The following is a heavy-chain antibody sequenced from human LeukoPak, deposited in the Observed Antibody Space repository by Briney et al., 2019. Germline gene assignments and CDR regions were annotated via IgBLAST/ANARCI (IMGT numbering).Heavy chain of an antibody. V-gene: IGHV4-39*01. Sequence: SETLSLTCTVSGGSNSTNDSYWGWIRQPPGKGLEWIGSIYYSGTTYYSPSLKSRVTISVDTSKNQFSLNLSSVTASDTAIFYCARRRGYFDYWGQGTLVTVSS. CDR1: GGSNSTNDSY. CDR3: ARRRGYFDY. J-gene: IGHJ4*02. CDR2: IYYSGTT.